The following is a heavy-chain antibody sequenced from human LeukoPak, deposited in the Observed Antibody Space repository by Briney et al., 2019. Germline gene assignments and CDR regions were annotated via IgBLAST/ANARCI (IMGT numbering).Heavy chain of an antibody. CDR1: GGSISSYY. J-gene: IGHJ6*02. D-gene: IGHD6-19*01. Sequence: SETLSLTFTVSGGSISSYYWSWIRQPPGKGLEWIGRIYTSGSTNYNPSLKSRVTMSVDTSKNQFSLKLSSVTAADTAVYYCAGNGGSGWVYYGMDVWGQGTTVTVSS. CDR2: IYTSGST. V-gene: IGHV4-4*07. CDR3: AGNGGSGWVYYGMDV.